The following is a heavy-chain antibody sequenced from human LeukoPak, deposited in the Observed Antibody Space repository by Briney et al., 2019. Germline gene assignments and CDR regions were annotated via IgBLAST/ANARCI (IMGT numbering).Heavy chain of an antibody. Sequence: GTSVKVSCKASGFTFTSSAVQWVRQARGQRLEWIGWIVVGSGNTNYAQKFQERATITRDMSTSTAYMELSSLRSEDTAVYYCAAEVGAETRPFDYWGQGTLVTVSS. CDR3: AAEVGAETRPFDY. J-gene: IGHJ4*02. V-gene: IGHV1-58*01. CDR1: GFTFTSSA. D-gene: IGHD1-26*01. CDR2: IVVGSGNT.